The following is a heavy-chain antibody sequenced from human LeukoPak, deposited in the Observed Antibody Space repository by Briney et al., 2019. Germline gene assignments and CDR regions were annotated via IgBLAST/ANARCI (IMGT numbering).Heavy chain of an antibody. CDR2: INPSGGST. CDR3: AGYCSSTSCQRVDAFDI. V-gene: IGHV1-46*01. Sequence: ASVKVSCKASGYIFTNYYMHWVRQAPGQGLEWMGTINPSGGSTIYAQKFQGRVTMTRDTSTSTVYMELSSLRSEDTAVYYCAGYCSSTSCQRVDAFDIWGQGTMVTVSS. D-gene: IGHD2-2*01. CDR1: GYIFTNYY. J-gene: IGHJ3*02.